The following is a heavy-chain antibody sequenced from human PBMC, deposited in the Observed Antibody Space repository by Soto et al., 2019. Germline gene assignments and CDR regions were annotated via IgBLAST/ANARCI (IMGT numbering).Heavy chain of an antibody. CDR1: GGSFSGYY. V-gene: IGHV4-34*01. Sequence: SETLSLTCAVYGGSFSGYYWDWIRQPPGKGLEWIGEINPDGATNYTPSLRGRVTISIDTSRNQFSLKLSSVTAADTAVYYCARGQRSDPFFGYWGQGALVTVS. J-gene: IGHJ4*02. CDR3: ARGQRSDPFFGY. CDR2: INPDGAT.